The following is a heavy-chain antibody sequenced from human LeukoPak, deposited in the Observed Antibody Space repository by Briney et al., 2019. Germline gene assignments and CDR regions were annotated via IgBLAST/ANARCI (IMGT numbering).Heavy chain of an antibody. CDR2: MNYSGST. CDR3: AGHTLVGDLNVFDI. Sequence: PPETLSLTCAVSGGSFSSYYWSWIRQPPGKGLEWIGYMNYSGSTNYNPSLKSRVTTSVDSSKNQFSLQLSSVTAADTAVYYCAGHTLVGDLNVFDIWGQGTMVTVSS. D-gene: IGHD5-24*01. CDR1: GGSFSSYY. J-gene: IGHJ3*02. V-gene: IGHV4-59*08.